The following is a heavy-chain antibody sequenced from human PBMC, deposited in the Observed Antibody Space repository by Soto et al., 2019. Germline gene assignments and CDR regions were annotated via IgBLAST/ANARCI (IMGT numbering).Heavy chain of an antibody. CDR2: MSYDGSHI. Sequence: GGSLRLSCAASGFTFSSYTIHWVRQAPGTGLEWVAVMSYDGSHIYYAESVEGRFTVSRDNSKNTLYLQMDRLRVEDTAVYYCARGFAGGSSFYSFYFWGLGTLVPVSS. CDR3: ARGFAGGSSFYSFYF. D-gene: IGHD6-6*01. V-gene: IGHV3-30*04. CDR1: GFTFSSYT. J-gene: IGHJ4*02.